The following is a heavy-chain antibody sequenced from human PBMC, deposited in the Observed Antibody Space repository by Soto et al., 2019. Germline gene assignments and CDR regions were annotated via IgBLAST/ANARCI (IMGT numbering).Heavy chain of an antibody. D-gene: IGHD4-17*01. CDR1: GFTFSSYE. V-gene: IGHV3-48*03. J-gene: IGHJ4*02. CDR2: ISSSGSTI. CDR3: ARRDYGDPYYYFDY. Sequence: PGGSLRLSCAASGFTFSSYEMNWVRQAPGKGLEWVSYISSSGSTIYYADSVKGRFTISRDNAKNSLYLQMNSLKAEDTAVYYCARRDYGDPYYYFDYWGQGTLVTVSS.